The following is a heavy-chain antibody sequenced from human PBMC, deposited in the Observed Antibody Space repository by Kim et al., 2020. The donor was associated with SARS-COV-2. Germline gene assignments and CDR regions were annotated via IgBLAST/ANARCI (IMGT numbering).Heavy chain of an antibody. J-gene: IGHJ6*02. CDR1: GFTFSSYS. CDR3: ARDQGGGYCSSTSCYGADYYYYYGMDV. D-gene: IGHD2-2*01. CDR2: ISSSSSYI. Sequence: GGSLRLSCAASGFTFSSYSMNWVRQAPGKGLEWVSSISSSSSYIYYADSVKGRFTISRDNAKNSLYLQMNSLRAEDTAVYYCARDQGGGYCSSTSCYGADYYYYYGMDVWGQGTTVTVSS. V-gene: IGHV3-21*01.